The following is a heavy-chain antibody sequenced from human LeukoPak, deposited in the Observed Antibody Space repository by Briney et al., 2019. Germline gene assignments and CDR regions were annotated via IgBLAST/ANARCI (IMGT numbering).Heavy chain of an antibody. D-gene: IGHD3-10*01. CDR2: IKTKSEGGTT. CDR1: GFTFSNAG. CDR3: TTEFKELGSFFYFYYMDV. Sequence: KSGGSLRLSCTASGFTFSNAGMNWVRQAPGKGLEWVGRIKTKSEGGTTDYAAPAKGRLTISRDDSKNALFLQMDSLKSDDTAMYYCTTEFKELGSFFYFYYMDVWGTGTTVTISS. V-gene: IGHV3-15*01. J-gene: IGHJ6*03.